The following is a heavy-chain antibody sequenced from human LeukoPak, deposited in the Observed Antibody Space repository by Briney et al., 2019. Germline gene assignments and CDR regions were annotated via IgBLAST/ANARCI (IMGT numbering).Heavy chain of an antibody. J-gene: IGHJ4*02. CDR2: ISGSGGST. CDR3: AKENMAPEYYYDSSGYPHGVDY. CDR1: GFTFSSYA. Sequence: PGGSLRLSCAASGFTFSSYAMSWVRQAPGKGLEWVSAISGSGGSTYYADSVKGRFTISRDNSKNTLYLQMNSLRAEDTAVYYCAKENMAPEYYYDSSGYPHGVDYWGQGTLVTVSS. D-gene: IGHD3-22*01. V-gene: IGHV3-23*01.